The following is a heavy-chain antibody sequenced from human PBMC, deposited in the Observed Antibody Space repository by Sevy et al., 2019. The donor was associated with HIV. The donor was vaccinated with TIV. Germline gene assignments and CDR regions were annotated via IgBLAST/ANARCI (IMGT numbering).Heavy chain of an antibody. CDR3: ARDHGYSSSWYFDY. Sequence: GGSLRLSCAASGLTFSNYAMSWVRQAPGKGLEWISAISGGGGNIYNAASVQGRFTISRDNSKNTLYLQTTSLTDGDTAVYYCARDHGYSSSWYFDYWGQGTLVTVSS. CDR2: ISGGGGNI. CDR1: GLTFSNYA. D-gene: IGHD6-13*01. V-gene: IGHV3-23*01. J-gene: IGHJ4*02.